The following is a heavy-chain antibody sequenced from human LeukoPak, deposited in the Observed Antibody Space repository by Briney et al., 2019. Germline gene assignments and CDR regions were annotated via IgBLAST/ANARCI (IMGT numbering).Heavy chain of an antibody. CDR2: IYYSGST. D-gene: IGHD6-19*01. V-gene: IGHV4-59*08. CDR3: ARFRPHPVAGNFDY. Sequence: NPSETLSLTCTVSGGSISSYYWSWIRQPPGKGLEWIGYIYYSGSTNYNPSLKSRVTISVDTSKNQFSLKLSSVTAADTAVYYCARFRPHPVAGNFDYWGQGTLVTVSS. J-gene: IGHJ4*02. CDR1: GGSISSYY.